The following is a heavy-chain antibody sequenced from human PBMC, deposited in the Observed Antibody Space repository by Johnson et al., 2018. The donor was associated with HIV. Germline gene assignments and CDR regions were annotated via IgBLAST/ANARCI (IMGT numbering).Heavy chain of an antibody. V-gene: IGHV3-66*02. CDR3: ASRYTVDAFDI. J-gene: IGHJ3*02. CDR1: GFTVSSNY. CDR2: IYSGGST. D-gene: IGHD1-1*01. Sequence: VQLVESGGGLVQPGGSLRLSCAASGFTVSSNYMSWVRQAPGMGLEWVSVIYSGGSTYYADSVKGRFTISRDNSKNTLYLQMNSLRAEDTAVYYCASRYTVDAFDIWGQGTMVTVSS.